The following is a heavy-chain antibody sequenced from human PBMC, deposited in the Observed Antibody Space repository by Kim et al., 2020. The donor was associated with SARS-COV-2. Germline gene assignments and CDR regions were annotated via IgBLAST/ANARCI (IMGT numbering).Heavy chain of an antibody. J-gene: IGHJ4*02. V-gene: IGHV4-4*02. CDR2: IYHSGST. D-gene: IGHD3-22*01. CDR3: ARGRYYYDSSGYRYFDY. Sequence: SETLSLTCAVSGGSISSSNWWSWVRQPPGKGLEWIGEIYHSGSTNYNPSLKSRVTISVDKSKNQFSLKLSSVTAADTAVYYCARGRYYYDSSGYRYFDYLGQGTLVTVSS. CDR1: GGSISSSNW.